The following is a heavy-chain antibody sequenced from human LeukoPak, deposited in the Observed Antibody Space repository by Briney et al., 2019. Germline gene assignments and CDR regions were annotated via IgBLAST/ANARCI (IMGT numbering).Heavy chain of an antibody. J-gene: IGHJ4*02. Sequence: GGSLRLSCAASGFTVSSNYMSWGRQAPGTVLEWVSEIYSDGSTYYAASVKGRFSISRDKSKNTVYLQMNSLRAGDTAVYYCTRVAKSGRSYYFDYWGQGTLVTVSS. CDR1: GFTVSSNY. CDR2: IYSDGST. V-gene: IGHV3-53*01. CDR3: TRVAKSGRSYYFDY. D-gene: IGHD3-3*01.